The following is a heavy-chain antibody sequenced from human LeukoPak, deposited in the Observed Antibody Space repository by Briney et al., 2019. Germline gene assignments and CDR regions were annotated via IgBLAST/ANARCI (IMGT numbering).Heavy chain of an antibody. J-gene: IGHJ3*02. Sequence: ASVKVSCKASGYTFTDYYMHWVRQAPGQGFEWMGRINPNTGTTNYAQKFQGRVTMTRDTSINTAYMELSSLRSDDTAVYYCARVSSSGGYYSYDTFNIWGQGTMVTVSS. CDR3: ARVSSSGGYYSYDTFNI. CDR2: INPNTGTT. CDR1: GYTFTDYY. D-gene: IGHD3-22*01. V-gene: IGHV1-2*06.